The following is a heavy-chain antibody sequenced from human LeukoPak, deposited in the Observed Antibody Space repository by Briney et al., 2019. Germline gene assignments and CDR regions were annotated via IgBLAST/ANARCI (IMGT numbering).Heavy chain of an antibody. CDR3: AAAENQNYYDSSGYN. CDR1: GFTFSSYS. V-gene: IGHV3-21*01. D-gene: IGHD3-22*01. Sequence: GGSLRLSCAASGFTFSSYSMNWVRQAPGKGLEWVSSISSSSSYIYYADSVKGRFTISRDNAKNSLYLQMNSLRAEDTAVYYCAAAENQNYYDSSGYNWGQGTLVTVSS. J-gene: IGHJ4*02. CDR2: ISSSSSYI.